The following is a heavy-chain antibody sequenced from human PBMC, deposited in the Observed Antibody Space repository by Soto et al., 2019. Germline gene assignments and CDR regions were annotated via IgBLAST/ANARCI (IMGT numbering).Heavy chain of an antibody. CDR2: LNXGNHHX. D-gene: IGHD2-15*01. J-gene: IGHJ4*02. Sequence: XPVKXSCKNSGYSFTEYAIHWVRQDAGPGLQWTGCLNXGNHHXDPPKQSRGRXXLPPDQTXXKTYMQLTSLPSDEPAVYHCARAPLGISLAPDFWGQGTLVTVSS. CDR1: GYSFTEYA. V-gene: IGHV1-8*01. CDR3: ARAPLGISLAPDF.